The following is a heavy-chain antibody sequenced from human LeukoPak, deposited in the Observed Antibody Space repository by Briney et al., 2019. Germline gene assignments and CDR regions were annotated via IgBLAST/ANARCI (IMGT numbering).Heavy chain of an antibody. Sequence: PGGSLRLSCAASGFTFSTYSMNWVRQAPGKGLEWVSSISRNSRYIYYADSMRGRLTISRDNAKNSLYLQMNSLKPEDTAVYYCGRGGKVEQLVLARWGQGSLVTVSS. J-gene: IGHJ4*02. D-gene: IGHD6-13*01. CDR1: GFTFSTYS. V-gene: IGHV3-21*06. CDR3: GRGGKVEQLVLAR. CDR2: ISRNSRYI.